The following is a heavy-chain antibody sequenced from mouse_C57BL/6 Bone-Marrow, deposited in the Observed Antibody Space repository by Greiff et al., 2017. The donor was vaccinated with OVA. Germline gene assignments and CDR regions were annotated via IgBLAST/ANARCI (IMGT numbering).Heavy chain of an antibody. CDR2: IDPANGNT. J-gene: IGHJ3*01. Sequence: EVQLQQSVAELVRPGASVKLSCTASGFNIKNTYMHWVKQRPEQGLEWIGRIDPANGNTKYAPKFQGKATITADPSSNTAYLQLSSLTSEDTAIYYCATYYYGSSYWFAYWGQGTLVTVSA. D-gene: IGHD1-1*01. CDR1: GFNIKNTY. V-gene: IGHV14-3*01. CDR3: ATYYYGSSYWFAY.